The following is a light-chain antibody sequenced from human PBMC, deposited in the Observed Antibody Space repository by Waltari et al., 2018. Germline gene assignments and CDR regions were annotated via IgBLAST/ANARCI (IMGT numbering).Light chain of an antibody. V-gene: IGLV2-14*01. CDR3: GSYTTTNTFV. CDR2: DVT. CDR1: NRDVGAYNY. J-gene: IGLJ3*02. Sequence: QSALTQPASVSGSPGQSITISCTGTNRDVGAYNYVSWYQQQPGKAPKLLIYDVTRRPSGVSFRFSVSRSGNTASLTISGLQAEDEADYFCGSYTTTNTFVFGGGTKLTVL.